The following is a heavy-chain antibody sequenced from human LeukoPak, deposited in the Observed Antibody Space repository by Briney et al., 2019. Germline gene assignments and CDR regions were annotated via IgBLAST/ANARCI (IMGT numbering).Heavy chain of an antibody. V-gene: IGHV4-39*01. CDR3: ARQKFSYGYFDS. J-gene: IGHJ5*01. CDR1: GGSISSSSYY. D-gene: IGHD5-18*01. Sequence: PSETLSLTCTVSGGSISSSSYYWGWIRQPPGKGLEWIGSIYYSGSTYYNPSLKSRLTISVDTSKNQFSLKLSSVTAADTAVYYCARQKFSYGYFDSWGQGTLVTVSS. CDR2: IYYSGST.